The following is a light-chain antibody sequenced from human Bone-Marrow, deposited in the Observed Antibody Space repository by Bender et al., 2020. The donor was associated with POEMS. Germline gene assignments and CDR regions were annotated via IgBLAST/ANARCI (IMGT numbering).Light chain of an antibody. J-gene: IGLJ3*02. CDR3: LSFTNSGTWV. CDR1: SSNIGNHG. CDR2: YDD. Sequence: QSVLTQPPSASGTPGQRVTISCSGSSSNIGNHGVNWYQQLPGEAPKLLIYYDDLLTPGVPDRFSGSKSGTSASLAITGLQAADEADYYCLSFTNSGTWVFVEGTRLTVL. V-gene: IGLV1-36*01.